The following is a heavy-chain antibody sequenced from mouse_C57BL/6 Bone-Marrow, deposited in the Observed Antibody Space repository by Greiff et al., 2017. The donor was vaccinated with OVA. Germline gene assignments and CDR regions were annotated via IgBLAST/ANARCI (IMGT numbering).Heavy chain of an antibody. D-gene: IGHD4-1*01. J-gene: IGHJ3*01. V-gene: IGHV1-26*01. CDR1: GYTFTDYY. Sequence: VQLKQSGPELVKPGASVKISCKASGYTFTDYYMNWVKQSHGKSLEWIGDINPNNGGTSYNQKFKGKATLTVDKSSSTAYMELRSLTSEDSAVYYCASRWGWDEIAYWGQGTLVTVSA. CDR2: INPNNGGT. CDR3: ASRWGWDEIAY.